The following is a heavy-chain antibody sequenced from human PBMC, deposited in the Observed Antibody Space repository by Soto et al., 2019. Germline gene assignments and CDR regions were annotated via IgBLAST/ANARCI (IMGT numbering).Heavy chain of an antibody. D-gene: IGHD3-10*01. J-gene: IGHJ3*02. Sequence: QVQLVQSGAEVKKPGASVKVSCKASGYTFTSYTMHWVRQAPGQRLEWMGWINAGNGNTKYSQKFQGRVTITRDTSASTAYMVLSSLRSEDTAVYYCARGASMVRGVILDAFDIWGQGTMVTVSS. CDR2: INAGNGNT. CDR1: GYTFTSYT. CDR3: ARGASMVRGVILDAFDI. V-gene: IGHV1-3*01.